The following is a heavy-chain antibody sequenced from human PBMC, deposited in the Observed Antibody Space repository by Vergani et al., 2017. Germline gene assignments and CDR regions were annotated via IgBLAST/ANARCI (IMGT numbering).Heavy chain of an antibody. J-gene: IGHJ4*02. D-gene: IGHD6-6*01. Sequence: QVQLQESGPGLVKPSQTLSLTCSVSGDSIRRGAYYWSWIRQLPGKGLEWIGYIYYSRSTYYYNPSLKSRVSISGDTSKNQFSLNLTSMTAADTAVYFXARWVSSSYSFDHWGQGALVTVSS. V-gene: IGHV4-31*03. CDR1: GDSIRRGAYY. CDR2: IYYSRSTY. CDR3: ARWVSSSYSFDH.